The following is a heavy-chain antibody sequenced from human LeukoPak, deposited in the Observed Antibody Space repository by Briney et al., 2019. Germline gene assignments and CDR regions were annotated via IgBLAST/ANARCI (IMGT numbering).Heavy chain of an antibody. D-gene: IGHD3-3*01. CDR2: INHSGST. Sequence: SETLSLTCAVYGGSFSGYYWSWISQPPGKGLEWIGEINHSGSTNYNPSLKSRVTISVDTSKNQFSLKLSSVTAADTAVYYCAIPYYDFWSGYYPTSRSFDYWGQGTLVTVSS. J-gene: IGHJ4*02. CDR3: AIPYYDFWSGYYPTSRSFDY. CDR1: GGSFSGYY. V-gene: IGHV4-34*01.